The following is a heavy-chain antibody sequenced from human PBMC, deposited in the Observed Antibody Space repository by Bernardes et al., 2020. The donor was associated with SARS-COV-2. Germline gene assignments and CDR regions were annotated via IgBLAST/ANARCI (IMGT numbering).Heavy chain of an antibody. Sequence: GGSLRLSCAASGFTFSTYCMTWVRQTPGKGLEWVANIKQDGSDKYYVDSVKGRFTISRDNAKNSLYLQMNSLRAEDTAVYYCARTGIAAAFLDYWGQGTLVTVSS. CDR3: ARTGIAAAFLDY. J-gene: IGHJ4*02. D-gene: IGHD6-13*01. CDR2: IKQDGSDK. CDR1: GFTFSTYC. V-gene: IGHV3-7*01.